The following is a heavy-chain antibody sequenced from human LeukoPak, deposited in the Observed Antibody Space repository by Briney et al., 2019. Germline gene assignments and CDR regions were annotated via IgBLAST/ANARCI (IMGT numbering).Heavy chain of an antibody. CDR2: ISTSGDFT. CDR3: AGCSGGSCYSRGKYGVDV. V-gene: IGHV3-23*01. D-gene: IGHD2-15*01. CDR1: GFTFSSYA. J-gene: IGHJ6*02. Sequence: GGSLRLSCATSGFTFSSYARNWVRQAPGKGLECVSFISTSGDFTYYAASVKGRFTVSRDNSKNTLYLQMNSLRADDMAVYYCAGCSGGSCYSRGKYGVDVWGQGTTVIVSS.